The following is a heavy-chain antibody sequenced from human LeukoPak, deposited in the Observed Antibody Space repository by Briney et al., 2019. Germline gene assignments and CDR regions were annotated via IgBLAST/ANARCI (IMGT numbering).Heavy chain of an antibody. D-gene: IGHD3-10*01. J-gene: IGHJ5*02. CDR1: GGSISSGSYY. V-gene: IGHV4-39*07. Sequence: SETQSLTCTVSGGSISSGSYYWGWIRQPPGKGLEWIGSIYYSGSTYYNPSLKSRVTISVDTSKNQFSLKLSSVTAADTAVYYCAAAYYYGSGSYYNNWFDPWGQGTLVTVSS. CDR3: AAAYYYGSGSYYNNWFDP. CDR2: IYYSGST.